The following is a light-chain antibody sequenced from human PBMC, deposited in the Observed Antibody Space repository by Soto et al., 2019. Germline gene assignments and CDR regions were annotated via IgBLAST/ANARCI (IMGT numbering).Light chain of an antibody. J-gene: IGKJ3*01. V-gene: IGKV1-27*01. CDR2: VAS. Sequence: DIQMTQSPSSLSASVGDRVTITCRASQGISSYLAWYQQKPGKVPKLLISVASTLQSGVPSRFSGRGSGTDFTLTICSLQPEDVATYYCQKYNSAPPFTFGPGTKVDIK. CDR1: QGISSY. CDR3: QKYNSAPPFT.